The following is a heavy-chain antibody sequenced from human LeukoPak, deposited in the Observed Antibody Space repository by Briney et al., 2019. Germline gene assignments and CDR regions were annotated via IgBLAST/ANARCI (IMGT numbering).Heavy chain of an antibody. J-gene: IGHJ4*02. CDR2: IYYGGST. D-gene: IGHD6-13*01. V-gene: IGHV4-59*01. CDR3: ARGRYSSSSDY. Sequence: AETLSLTCTVSGGSISTYYWSWIRQPPGKGLEWIGYIYYGGSTDYNPSLKSRVTISVDTSKNQFSLKLSSVTAADTAVYYCARGRYSSSSDYWGQGTLVTASS. CDR1: GGSISTYY.